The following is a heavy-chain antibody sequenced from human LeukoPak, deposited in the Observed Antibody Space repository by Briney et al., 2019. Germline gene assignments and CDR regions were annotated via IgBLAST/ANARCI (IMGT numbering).Heavy chain of an antibody. Sequence: ASVKVSCKASAYTFTGYYMHWVRQAPGQGLEWMGWINPNSGGTNYAQKLQGRVTMTTDTSTSTAYMELRSLRSDDTAVYYCARDSPDLRYFDWSLALNWFDPWGQGTLVTVSS. J-gene: IGHJ5*02. D-gene: IGHD3-9*01. CDR1: AYTFTGYY. CDR3: ARDSPDLRYFDWSLALNWFDP. V-gene: IGHV1-2*02. CDR2: INPNSGGT.